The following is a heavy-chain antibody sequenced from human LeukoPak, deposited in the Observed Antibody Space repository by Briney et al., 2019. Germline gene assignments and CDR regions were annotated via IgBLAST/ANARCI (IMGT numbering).Heavy chain of an antibody. CDR3: ARDNASGNWILDY. Sequence: ASVKVSCKASGYTFTSYGISWVRQAPGQGLEWMGGIIPIFGTANYAQKFQGRVTITADESTSTAYMELSSLRSEDTAVYYCARDNASGNWILDYWGQGTLVTVSS. D-gene: IGHD4-23*01. CDR1: GYTFTSYG. CDR2: IIPIFGTA. V-gene: IGHV1-69*13. J-gene: IGHJ4*02.